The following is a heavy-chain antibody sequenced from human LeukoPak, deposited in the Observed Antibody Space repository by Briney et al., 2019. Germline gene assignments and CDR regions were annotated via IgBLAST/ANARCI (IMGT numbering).Heavy chain of an antibody. CDR1: GGSIRRYY. CDR2: IYYSGNT. V-gene: IGHV4-59*08. J-gene: IGHJ3*02. D-gene: IGHD6-13*01. CDR3: ARVSSSWYFAFDI. Sequence: SETLSLTCTVSGGSIRRYYWGWIRQPPGKGLEWIGYIYYSGNTNYNPSLKSQVTISVDTSKNQFSLKLSSVTAADTAVYCCARVSSSWYFAFDIWGQGTVVTVSS.